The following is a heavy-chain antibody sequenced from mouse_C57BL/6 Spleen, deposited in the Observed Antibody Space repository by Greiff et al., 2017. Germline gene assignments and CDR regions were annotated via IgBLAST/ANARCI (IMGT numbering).Heavy chain of an antibody. CDR2: IDPENGDT. CDR1: GFNFKDDY. CDR3: TTEADDYCGSSQSWFAY. V-gene: IGHV14-4*01. J-gene: IGHJ3*01. D-gene: IGHD1-1*01. Sequence: EVKLVESGAELVRPGASVKLSCTASGFNFKDDYMHWVKQRPEQGLEWIGWIDPENGDTGYASKFQGKATITADTSYNAAYLQLSSLTSDDTSVYYCTTEADDYCGSSQSWFAYWGQGTLVTVSA.